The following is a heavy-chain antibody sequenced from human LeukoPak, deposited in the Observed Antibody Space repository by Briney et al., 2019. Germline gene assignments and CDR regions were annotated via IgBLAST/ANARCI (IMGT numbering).Heavy chain of an antibody. CDR2: MNPNSGNT. CDR1: GYTFTNYD. V-gene: IGHV1-8*01. J-gene: IGHJ4*02. D-gene: IGHD2-2*01. CDR3: ARVNCSSTSCRSKFLDY. Sequence: GASVKVSCKASGYTFTNYDINWVRQATGQGLEWMGWMNPNSGNTGYAQKFQGRVTMTRNTSISTAYMELSSLRSEDTAVYRCARVNCSSTSCRSKFLDYWGQGTLVTVSS.